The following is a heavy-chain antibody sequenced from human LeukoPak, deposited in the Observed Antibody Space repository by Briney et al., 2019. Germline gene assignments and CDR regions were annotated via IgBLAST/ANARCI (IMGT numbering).Heavy chain of an antibody. J-gene: IGHJ4*02. V-gene: IGHV4-59*01. CDR1: GGSISSYY. D-gene: IGHD3-22*01. CDR3: ARGISPYDSSGYYPDY. Sequence: SETLSLTCTVSGGSISSYYWSWIRQPPGKGLEWIGYIYYSGSTNYNPSLKSRVTISVDTSKNQFSLKLSSVTAADTAVYYCARGISPYDSSGYYPDYWGQGTLVTVSS. CDR2: IYYSGST.